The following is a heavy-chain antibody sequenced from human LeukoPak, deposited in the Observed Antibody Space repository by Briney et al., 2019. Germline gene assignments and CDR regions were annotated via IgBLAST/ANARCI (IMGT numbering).Heavy chain of an antibody. Sequence: GASVKVSCKASGYTFTGYYMHWVRQAPGQGLEWMGWINPNSGGTNYAQKFQGRVTMTRDTSISTAYMELSRLRSDDTAVYYCATDKLPKGDWFDPWGQGTLVTVSS. V-gene: IGHV1-2*02. D-gene: IGHD2-15*01. CDR1: GYTFTGYY. J-gene: IGHJ5*02. CDR2: INPNSGGT. CDR3: ATDKLPKGDWFDP.